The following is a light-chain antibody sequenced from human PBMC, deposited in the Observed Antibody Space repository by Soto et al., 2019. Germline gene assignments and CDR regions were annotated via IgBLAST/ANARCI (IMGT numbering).Light chain of an antibody. J-gene: IGKJ1*01. Sequence: DIQMTQSPSTLSASVGDRVTITCRASQSVSIWLAWYQQKPGKAPKVLIYKASTLESGVPSRFSGSGSGTEFTLTISSLQPEDSATYYCQQYNAYWTFGQGTQVEI. CDR3: QQYNAYWT. CDR2: KAS. V-gene: IGKV1-5*03. CDR1: QSVSIW.